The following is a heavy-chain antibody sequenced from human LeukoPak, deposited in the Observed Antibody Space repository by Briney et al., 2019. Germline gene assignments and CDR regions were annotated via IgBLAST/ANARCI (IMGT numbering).Heavy chain of an antibody. J-gene: IGHJ4*02. V-gene: IGHV3-23*01. Sequence: GGSLSLSCEASGFTFSSYAMSWVRQAPGKGLEWVSTISGSGGSTYYADSVKGRFTISRDNSKNTLYLQMDSLRAEDTAIYYCAKEDSSPRGEIWGQGTLVTVSS. CDR1: GFTFSSYA. CDR2: ISGSGGST. CDR3: AKEDSSPRGEI. D-gene: IGHD6-13*01.